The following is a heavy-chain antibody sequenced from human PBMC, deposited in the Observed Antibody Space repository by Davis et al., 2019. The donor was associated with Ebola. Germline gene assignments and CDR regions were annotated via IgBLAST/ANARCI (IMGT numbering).Heavy chain of an antibody. CDR2: IYPGDSDT. V-gene: IGHV5-51*01. CDR3: ARLLTLVRGVDFYGLDV. CDR1: GYIFTDHW. D-gene: IGHD3-10*01. J-gene: IGHJ6*02. Sequence: GESLKISCQTSGYIFTDHWIVWVRQMPGRGLDWMGMIYPGDSDTRYNASFQGHVTISAAKSSATAHLQWDSLRASDTAVYYCARLLTLVRGVDFYGLDVWGQGTTVTVSS.